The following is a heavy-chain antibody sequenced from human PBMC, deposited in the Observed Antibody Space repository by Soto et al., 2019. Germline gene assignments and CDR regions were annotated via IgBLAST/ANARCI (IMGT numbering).Heavy chain of an antibody. D-gene: IGHD6-13*01. Sequence: QVQLVQSGVEVKKPGSSVKVSCKAAGGSFSIYTVFWVRQAPGQGLEWMGRIIPMFDIANYAQNFQGRVTFNADKVKDTVYMRMLDLISDDTAVYYCTLSIWSAEVFDIWGQVTLFTVSS. CDR2: IIPMFDIA. CDR1: GGSFSIYT. J-gene: IGHJ3*02. V-gene: IGHV1-69*02. CDR3: TLSIWSAEVFDI.